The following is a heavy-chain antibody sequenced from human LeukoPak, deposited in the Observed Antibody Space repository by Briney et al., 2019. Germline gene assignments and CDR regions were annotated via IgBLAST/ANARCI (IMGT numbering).Heavy chain of an antibody. CDR1: GYTLTELS. D-gene: IGHD3-22*01. CDR2: FDPEDGET. J-gene: IGHJ4*02. CDR3: ATRPHYDSSGYYLD. V-gene: IGHV1-24*01. Sequence: ASVKVSCKVSGYTLTELSMHWVRQAPGKGLEWMGGFDPEDGETIYAQKFQGRVTMTEDTSTDTAYMEPSSLRSEDTAVYYCATRPHYDSSGYYLDWGQGTLVTVSS.